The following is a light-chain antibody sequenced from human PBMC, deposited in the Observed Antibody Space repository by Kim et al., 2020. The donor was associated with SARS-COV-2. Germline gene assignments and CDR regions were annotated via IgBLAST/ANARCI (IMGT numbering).Light chain of an antibody. CDR3: QVWDSSSDHRVV. J-gene: IGLJ2*01. V-gene: IGLV3-21*04. CDR2: YDS. CDR1: NIGSKS. Sequence: PGRTARITCGGNNIGSKSVQGYQQKPGQAPVVVIYYDSDRPSGIPERFSGSNSGNTATLTISRVEAGDEADYYCQVWDSSSDHRVVFGGGTQLTVL.